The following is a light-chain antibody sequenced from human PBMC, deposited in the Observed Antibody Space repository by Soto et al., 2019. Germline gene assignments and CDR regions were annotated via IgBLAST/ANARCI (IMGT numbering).Light chain of an antibody. CDR3: FSFTSTNTHV. Sequence: QSLLTQPASLSGSPGQSVTISCTGTSSDFGSYKFVSWYQHHPGTVPKVIIYETSKRPSGVSDRFSGSKSGNTASLTISGLQAEDEADYYCFSFTSTNTHVFGSGTKVTVL. V-gene: IGLV2-23*01. J-gene: IGLJ1*01. CDR1: SSDFGSYKF. CDR2: ETS.